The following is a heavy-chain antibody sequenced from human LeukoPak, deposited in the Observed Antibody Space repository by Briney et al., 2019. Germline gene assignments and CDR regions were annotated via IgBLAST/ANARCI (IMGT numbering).Heavy chain of an antibody. D-gene: IGHD6-13*01. V-gene: IGHV4-34*01. Sequence: SETLSLTCTVYGGTFNGYYWSWIRQPPAKGLEWIREINHSGSTNYNPSLKSRVTISVDTSKNQFSLKLSSVTAADTAVYYCARYSTVYYYYYYMDVWGKGTTVTISS. CDR3: ARYSTVYYYYYYMDV. CDR2: INHSGST. CDR1: GGTFNGYY. J-gene: IGHJ6*03.